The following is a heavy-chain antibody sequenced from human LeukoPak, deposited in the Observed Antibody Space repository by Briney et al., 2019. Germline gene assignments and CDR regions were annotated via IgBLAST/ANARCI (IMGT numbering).Heavy chain of an antibody. Sequence: PGGSLRLSCAASGFNFRDAAMTWVRQAPRRGLDWVAVISNDGSDEYYAASVKGRFTISGDNSTNTLYLQMNSLRAADTAIYYCAKYSSGSREPRPELDYWGQGTLVTVSS. V-gene: IGHV3-30*18. CDR3: AKYSSGSREPRPELDY. D-gene: IGHD1-14*01. J-gene: IGHJ4*02. CDR2: ISNDGSDE. CDR1: GFNFRDAA.